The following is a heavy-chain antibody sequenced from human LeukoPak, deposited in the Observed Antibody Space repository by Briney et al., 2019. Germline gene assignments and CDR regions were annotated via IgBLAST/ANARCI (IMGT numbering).Heavy chain of an antibody. CDR3: ARHSGYYIDY. CDR2: IYYSGST. CDR1: GGSISSYY. D-gene: IGHD3-3*01. J-gene: IGHJ4*02. Sequence: SEALSLTCTVSGGSISSYYWSWIRQPPGKELEWIGYIYYSGSTNYNPSLESRVTISVDTSKNQFFLILSSVTAADTAVYYCARHSGYYIDYWGQGTLVTVSS. V-gene: IGHV4-59*08.